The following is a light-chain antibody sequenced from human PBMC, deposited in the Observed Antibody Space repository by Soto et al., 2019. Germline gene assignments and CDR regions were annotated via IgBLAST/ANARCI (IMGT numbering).Light chain of an antibody. CDR2: GAS. V-gene: IGKV3-20*01. J-gene: IGKJ4*01. Sequence: EIVLTQSPGTLSLSPGERATLSCRASQSVSSSYLGCYQQKPEHAPSLLIFGASSRATGIPDRFSGSGSGSDFTLTITRLEPEDFAVYYGQQYSESPWTFGEGTRVEIK. CDR1: QSVSSSY. CDR3: QQYSESPWT.